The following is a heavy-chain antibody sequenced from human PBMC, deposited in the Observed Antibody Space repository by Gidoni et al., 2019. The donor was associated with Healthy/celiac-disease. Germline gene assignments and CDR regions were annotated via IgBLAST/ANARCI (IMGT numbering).Heavy chain of an antibody. Sequence: QLQLQESGPGLVKPSETLSLTCTVSGGSISSSSYYWGWIRQPPGKGLEWIGSIYYSGSTYYNPSLKSRVTISVDTSKNQFSLKLSSVTAADTAVYYCASITPFIYSSGWSRDFQHWGQGTLVTVSS. CDR1: GGSISSSSYY. CDR3: ASITPFIYSSGWSRDFQH. D-gene: IGHD6-19*01. V-gene: IGHV4-39*01. CDR2: IYYSGST. J-gene: IGHJ1*01.